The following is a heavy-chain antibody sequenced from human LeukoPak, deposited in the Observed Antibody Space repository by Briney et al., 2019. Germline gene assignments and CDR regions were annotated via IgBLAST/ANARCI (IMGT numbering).Heavy chain of an antibody. D-gene: IGHD4-11*01. CDR3: ARPTDEFRLDL. J-gene: IGHJ5*02. CDR2: ISPDGREK. Sequence: QPGGSLRLSCAASGFTFNNYWMNWVRQAPGKGLEWVANISPDGREKKYVDSLKGRFTISRDNAKNSVFLQMNSLTVEDTAVYFCARPTDEFRLDLWGQGTLVTVSS. V-gene: IGHV3-7*01. CDR1: GFTFNNYW.